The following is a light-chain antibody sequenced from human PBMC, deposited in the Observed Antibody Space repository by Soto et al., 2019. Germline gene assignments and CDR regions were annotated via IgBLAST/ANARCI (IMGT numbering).Light chain of an antibody. Sequence: AIRMTQSPSSLSASTGDRVTITCRASQGISSYLAWYQQKPGKAPKLLIYAASTLQSGVPSRFSGSGSGTDFTLTIDSLQPDDFATYYCQQTYITPYTFGQGTRLEIK. CDR1: QGISSY. CDR2: AAS. CDR3: QQTYITPYT. J-gene: IGKJ5*01. V-gene: IGKV1-8*01.